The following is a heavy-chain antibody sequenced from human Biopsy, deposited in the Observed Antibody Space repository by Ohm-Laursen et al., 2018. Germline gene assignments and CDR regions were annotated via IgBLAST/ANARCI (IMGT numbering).Heavy chain of an antibody. J-gene: IGHJ5*02. D-gene: IGHD1-14*01. CDR2: ISRSTSHI. Sequence: SLRLSCTASEFNVDRNHMNWVRQAPGKGLEWVSSISRSTSHILYAETLKGRFTSSRDNAKNSVYLQMNGLRVEDTAVYYCARGRSHLLPDHDWFDPWGQGTLVTVSS. CDR1: EFNVDRNH. CDR3: ARGRSHLLPDHDWFDP. V-gene: IGHV3-21*06.